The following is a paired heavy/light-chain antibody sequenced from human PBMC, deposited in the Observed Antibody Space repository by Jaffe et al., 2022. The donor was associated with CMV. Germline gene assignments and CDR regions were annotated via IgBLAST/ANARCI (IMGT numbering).Light chain of an antibody. J-gene: IGLJ2*01. Sequence: QSVLTQPPSASGTPGQRVTISCSGSSSNIGSNTVNWYQQLPGTAPKLLIYSNNQRPSGVPDRFSGSKSGTSASLAISGLQSEDEADYYCAAWDDSLNGQFGGGTKLTVL. V-gene: IGLV1-44*01. CDR1: SSNIGSNT. CDR3: AAWDDSLNGQ. CDR2: SNN.
Heavy chain of an antibody. J-gene: IGHJ5*02. V-gene: IGHV4-39*01. D-gene: IGHD3-10*01. CDR3: ARHLLWFGEFPHQGFWFDP. CDR1: GGSISSSSYY. CDR2: IYYSGST. Sequence: QLQLQESGPGLVKPSETLSLTCTVSGGSISSSSYYWGWIRQPPGKGLEWIGSIYYSGSTYYNPSLKSRVTISVDTSKNQFSLKLSSVTAADTAVYYCARHLLWFGEFPHQGFWFDPWGQGTLVTVSS.